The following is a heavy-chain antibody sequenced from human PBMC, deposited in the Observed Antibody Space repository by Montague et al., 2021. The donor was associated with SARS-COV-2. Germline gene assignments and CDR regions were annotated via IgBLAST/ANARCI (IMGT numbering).Heavy chain of an antibody. CDR2: INQSGRT. CDR3: ARRGSLVWGVAVGAELDY. D-gene: IGHD3-10*01. Sequence: SETLSLTCAVYGGSFSGYYWSWIRQPPEKGLEWIGEINQSGRTNNNPSLKSRVIISVDTSKNQFSLKLSSVTAADTAVYYCARRGSLVWGVAVGAELDYWGQGILVIISS. V-gene: IGHV4-34*01. CDR1: GGSFSGYY. J-gene: IGHJ4*02.